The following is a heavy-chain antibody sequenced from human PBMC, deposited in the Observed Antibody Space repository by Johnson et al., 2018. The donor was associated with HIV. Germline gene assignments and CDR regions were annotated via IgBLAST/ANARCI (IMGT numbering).Heavy chain of an antibody. Sequence: EVQLVESGGGLVQPGGSLRLSCAASGFTVSSNYMSWVRQAPGTGLEWVSVIYSGGSTYYADSVKGRFTISSDNAKNSLHLQMNSLRAEDTAVYYCARNLMRYNWNADAFDIWGQGTMVTVSS. D-gene: IGHD1-20*01. CDR2: IYSGGST. CDR3: ARNLMRYNWNADAFDI. V-gene: IGHV3-66*01. CDR1: GFTVSSNY. J-gene: IGHJ3*02.